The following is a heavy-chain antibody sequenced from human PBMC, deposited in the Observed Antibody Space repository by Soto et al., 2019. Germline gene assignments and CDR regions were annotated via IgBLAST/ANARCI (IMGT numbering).Heavy chain of an antibody. CDR3: ARSYDGYSSSWYGLYYYYGMDV. CDR1: GGTFSSYA. V-gene: IGHV1-69*01. J-gene: IGHJ6*02. CDR2: IIPIFGTA. Sequence: QVQLVQSGAEVKKPGSSVKVSCKASGGTFSSYAISWVRQAPGQGLEWMGGIIPIFGTANYAQKFQGRVTITADESTSTAYMELSSLRSEDTAVYYCARSYDGYSSSWYGLYYYYGMDVWGLGTTVTVSS. D-gene: IGHD6-13*01.